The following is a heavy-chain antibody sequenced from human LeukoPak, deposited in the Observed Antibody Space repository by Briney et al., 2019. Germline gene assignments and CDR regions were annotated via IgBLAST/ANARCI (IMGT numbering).Heavy chain of an antibody. CDR1: GFTFSSYG. Sequence: GRSLRLSCAASGFTFSSYGMHWVRQAPGKGLEWVAVISYDGSNKYYADSVKGRFTISVDNSKNTLYLQLNSLRAEDTAVYYCASSSGYSYGSFDYWGQGTLVTVSS. D-gene: IGHD5-18*01. CDR2: ISYDGSNK. CDR3: ASSSGYSYGSFDY. J-gene: IGHJ4*02. V-gene: IGHV3-30*03.